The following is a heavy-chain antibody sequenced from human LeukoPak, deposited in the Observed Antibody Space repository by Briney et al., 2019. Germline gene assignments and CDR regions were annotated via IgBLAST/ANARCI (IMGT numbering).Heavy chain of an antibody. CDR1: GYTLTELS. CDR3: ATLFRIAAAGIRDYFDY. Sequence: ASVNVSCKVSGYTLTELSMHWVRQAPGKGLEWMGGFDPEDGETIYAQKFQGRVTMTEDTSTDTAYMELSSLRSEDTAVYYCATLFRIAAAGIRDYFDYWGQGTLVTVSS. CDR2: FDPEDGET. D-gene: IGHD6-13*01. J-gene: IGHJ4*02. V-gene: IGHV1-24*01.